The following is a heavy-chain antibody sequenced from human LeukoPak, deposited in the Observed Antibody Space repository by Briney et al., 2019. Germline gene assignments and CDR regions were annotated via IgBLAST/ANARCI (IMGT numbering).Heavy chain of an antibody. CDR1: GGSFSGYY. V-gene: IGHV4-34*01. CDR3: ARGSTVTTSYGMDV. CDR2: INHSGST. J-gene: IGHJ6*02. D-gene: IGHD4-17*01. Sequence: NPSETLSLTCAVYGGSFSGYYWSWIRQPPGKGLEWIGEINHSGSTNYNPSLKSRVTISVDTSKNQFSLKLSSVTAADTAVYYCARGSTVTTSYGMDVWGQGTTVTVSS.